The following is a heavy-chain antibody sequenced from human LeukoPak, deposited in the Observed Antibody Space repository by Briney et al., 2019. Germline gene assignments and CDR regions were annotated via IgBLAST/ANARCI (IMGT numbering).Heavy chain of an antibody. CDR1: GGSISSHY. Sequence: SETLSLTCTVSGGSISSHYWGWIRQPPGKGLEWIGSIYYSGSTYYNPSLKSRVTISVDTSKNQFSLKLSSVTAADTAVYYCARFSAAAGTSSISGDYYYYYMDVWGKGTTVTISS. D-gene: IGHD6-13*01. CDR2: IYYSGST. CDR3: ARFSAAAGTSSISGDYYYYYMDV. J-gene: IGHJ6*03. V-gene: IGHV4-39*07.